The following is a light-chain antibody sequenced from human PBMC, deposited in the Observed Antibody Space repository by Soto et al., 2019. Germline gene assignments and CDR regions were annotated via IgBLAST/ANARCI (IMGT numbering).Light chain of an antibody. V-gene: IGKV3-20*01. CDR2: GAS. J-gene: IGKJ1*01. CDR3: QQYGSSPTWT. CDR1: QSVRSN. Sequence: EIVMTQSPATLSVSPGERATLSCRASQSVRSNLAWYHQRPGQAPRLLIYGASSRATGIPDRFSGSGSGTDFTLTISRLEPEDFAVYYCQQYGSSPTWTFGQGTKVDIK.